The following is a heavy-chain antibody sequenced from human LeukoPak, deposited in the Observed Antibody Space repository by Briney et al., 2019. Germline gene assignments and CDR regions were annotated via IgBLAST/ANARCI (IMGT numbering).Heavy chain of an antibody. Sequence: PSETLSLTCTVSGNSFGDYYWSWIRQPAGKGLEWIGEINHSGSTNYNPSLKSRVTISVDTSKNQFSLKLSSVTAADTAVYYCARGRIVGARLDYWGQGTLVTVSS. V-gene: IGHV4-34*01. CDR2: INHSGST. J-gene: IGHJ4*02. D-gene: IGHD1-26*01. CDR1: GNSFGDYY. CDR3: ARGRIVGARLDY.